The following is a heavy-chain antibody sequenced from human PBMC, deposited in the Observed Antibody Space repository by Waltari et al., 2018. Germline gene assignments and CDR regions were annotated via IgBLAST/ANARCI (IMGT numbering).Heavy chain of an antibody. V-gene: IGHV1-58*01. J-gene: IGHJ6*02. CDR3: AATCCSSTSCYNYYGMDV. CDR1: GFTFSSCA. CDR2: IIVGSGNT. Sequence: QMQLVRSGPAVETPGTSVNVSCKASGFTFSSCAVRWVRQARGQCLGWMGWIIVGSGNTKYAAKSQERVTITRDMYTSTAYKELSSLRCEDTAVYYCAATCCSSTSCYNYYGMDVWGQGTTVTVSS. D-gene: IGHD2-2*01.